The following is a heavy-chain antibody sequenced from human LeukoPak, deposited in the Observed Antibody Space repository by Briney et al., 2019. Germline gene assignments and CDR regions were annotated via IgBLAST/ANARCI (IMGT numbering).Heavy chain of an antibody. Sequence: GGSLRLSCAASGFTFSNYGMHWVRQAPGKGLGWVAFVRYDGRDKNYADSVEGRFTISRDDSKNTLFLQMNSLRAEDTAVYYCAKDSDYYDSSGYLDYWGQGTLVTVSS. CDR1: GFTFSNYG. V-gene: IGHV3-30*02. J-gene: IGHJ4*02. D-gene: IGHD3-22*01. CDR3: AKDSDYYDSSGYLDY. CDR2: VRYDGRDK.